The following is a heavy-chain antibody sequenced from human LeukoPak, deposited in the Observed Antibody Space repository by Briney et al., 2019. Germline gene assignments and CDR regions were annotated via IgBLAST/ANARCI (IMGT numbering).Heavy chain of an antibody. D-gene: IGHD3-22*01. CDR2: IYYSGST. J-gene: IGHJ5*02. V-gene: IGHV4-59*01. CDR3: ARRNYYDSSGVSGWFDP. CDR1: GGSISSYY. Sequence: SETLSLTCTVSGGSISSYYWSWIRQPPGKGLEWIGYIYYSGSTNYNPPLKSRVTILVDTSKNQFSLKLSSVTAADTAVYYCARRNYYDSSGVSGWFDPWGQGTLVTVSS.